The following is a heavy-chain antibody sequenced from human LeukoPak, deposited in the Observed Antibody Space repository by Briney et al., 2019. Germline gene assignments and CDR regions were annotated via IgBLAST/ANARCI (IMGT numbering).Heavy chain of an antibody. J-gene: IGHJ4*02. CDR3: ARDQGDGYNGNQTPYDY. V-gene: IGHV1-69*13. Sequence: SVKVSCKASGGTFSSYAISWVRQAPGQGLEWMGGIIPIFGTANYAQKFQGRVTITADESTSTAYMELSSLRSEDTAVYYCARDQGDGYNGNQTPYDYWGQGTLVTVSS. D-gene: IGHD5-24*01. CDR2: IIPIFGTA. CDR1: GGTFSSYA.